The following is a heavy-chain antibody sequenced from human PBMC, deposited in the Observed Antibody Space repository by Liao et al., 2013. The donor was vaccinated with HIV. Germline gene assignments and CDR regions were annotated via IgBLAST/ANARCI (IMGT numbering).Heavy chain of an antibody. CDR2: IYTSGST. V-gene: IGHV4-61*02. Sequence: QVQLQESGPGLVKPSQTLSLTCTVSGGSISSGSHYWSWIRQPAGKGLEWIGRIYTSGSTNYNPSLKSRVTISVDTSKNQFSLKLSSVTAADTAVYYCARAYDFWRGPEGAFDIWGQGTMVTVSS. J-gene: IGHJ3*02. CDR1: GGSISSGSHY. D-gene: IGHD3-3*01. CDR3: ARAYDFWRGPEGAFDI.